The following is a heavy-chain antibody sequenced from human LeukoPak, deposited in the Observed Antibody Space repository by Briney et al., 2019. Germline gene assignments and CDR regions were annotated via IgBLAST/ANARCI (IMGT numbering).Heavy chain of an antibody. CDR3: ARADLSPTYDYVWGSYRYGYFDY. J-gene: IGHJ4*02. CDR2: SSRNSGGT. V-gene: IGHV1-2*02. Sequence: ASVKVSCKASGYTFTGYYMHWVRQAPGQGLEWMGWSSRNSGGTNYAQKFQGRVTMTRDTSISTVYMELSRLRSDDTAVYYCARADLSPTYDYVWGSYRYGYFDYWGQGTLVTVSS. CDR1: GYTFTGYY. D-gene: IGHD3-16*02.